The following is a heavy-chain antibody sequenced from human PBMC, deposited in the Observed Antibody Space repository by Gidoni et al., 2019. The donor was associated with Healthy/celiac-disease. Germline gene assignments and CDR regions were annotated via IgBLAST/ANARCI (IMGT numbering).Heavy chain of an antibody. Sequence: EVQLVEAVGGVVRPGGSLRLPCASSGLTIDVYGMVWVRQAPGKGLVWVSGNNWNGCSTGYADSVKGRFTISIDNAKNSLYLQMNSLRAADTAWYHCARDHSIGYSSSWLYYYYGMDVWGQGTTVTVSS. D-gene: IGHD6-13*01. CDR2: NNWNGCST. J-gene: IGHJ6*02. V-gene: IGHV3-20*01. CDR1: GLTIDVYG. CDR3: ARDHSIGYSSSWLYYYYGMDV.